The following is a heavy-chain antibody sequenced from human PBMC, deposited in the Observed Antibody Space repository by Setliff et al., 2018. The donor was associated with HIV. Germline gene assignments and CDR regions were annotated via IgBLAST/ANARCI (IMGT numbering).Heavy chain of an antibody. CDR1: SDSIVSDDSTSSHH. Sequence: KTSETLSLTCRFSSDSIVSDDSTSSHHCSWIRQPPGRGLEWIGTTPYSGSTNYNPSLRSRVTISLDTSTNQFSLRLNSVTAADTAHYFCVVYFGGNGGRGLWGQGTLVTVSS. CDR2: TPYSGST. J-gene: IGHJ4*02. V-gene: IGHV4-59*11. D-gene: IGHD2-15*01. CDR3: VVYFGGNGGRGL.